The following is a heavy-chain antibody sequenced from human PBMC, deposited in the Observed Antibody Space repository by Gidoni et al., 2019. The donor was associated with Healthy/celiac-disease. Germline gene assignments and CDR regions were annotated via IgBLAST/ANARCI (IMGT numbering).Heavy chain of an antibody. CDR1: GGTFSSYA. V-gene: IGHV1-69*06. CDR2: IIPIFGTA. J-gene: IGHJ6*02. Sequence: KKPGSSVKVSCKASGGTFSSYAISWVRQAPGQGLEWMGGIIPIFGTANYAQKFQGRVTITADKSTSTAYMELSSLRSEDTAVYYCARGSAQAKIYYYGMDVWGQGTTVTVSS. CDR3: ARGSAQAKIYYYGMDV.